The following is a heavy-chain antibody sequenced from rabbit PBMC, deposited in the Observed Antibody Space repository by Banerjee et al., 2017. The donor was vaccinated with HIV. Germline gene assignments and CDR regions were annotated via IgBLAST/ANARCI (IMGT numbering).Heavy chain of an antibody. D-gene: IGHD3-3*01. CDR2: IDPIFGNT. Sequence: QEQLVESGGGLVQPGGSLKLSCKASGFDFSGFGVSWVRQAPGKGLEWIGYIDPIFGNTYYASWAKGRFTISKTSSTTVTLQMTSLTAADTATYFCARGLVAGVLDLWGPGTLVTVS. CDR1: GFDFSGFG. J-gene: IGHJ4*01. V-gene: IGHV1S39*01. CDR3: ARGLVAGVLDL.